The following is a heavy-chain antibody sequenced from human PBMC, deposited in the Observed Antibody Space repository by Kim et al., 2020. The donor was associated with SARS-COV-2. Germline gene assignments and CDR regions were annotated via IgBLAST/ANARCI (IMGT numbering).Heavy chain of an antibody. V-gene: IGHV1-46*01. J-gene: IGHJ6*02. CDR2: INPSGGGT. D-gene: IGHD6-25*01. CDR3: ARSAYPAAGDYYGMDV. CDR1: GYTFTNYY. Sequence: ASVKVSCKASGYTFTNYYMHWVRQAPGQGLEWMGIINPSGGGTSYAERFRGRVTVASDTSTSTVYMELSSLRSEDTAVYYCARSAYPAAGDYYGMDVWGQGTMVTVSS.